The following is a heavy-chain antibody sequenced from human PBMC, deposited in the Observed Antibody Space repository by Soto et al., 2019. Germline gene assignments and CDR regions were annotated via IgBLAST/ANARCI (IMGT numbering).Heavy chain of an antibody. CDR1: GGSIGSEGYC. CDR2: ISSSGST. Sequence: SETLSLTCTVSGGSIGSEGYCWSWIRQHPGKGLEWIGYISSSGSTYHNPSLKSRVTISADTSKNQISLKLTSVTAADTAVYYCARDRGIGAAGSWGQGILVTVSS. CDR3: ARDRGIGAAGS. D-gene: IGHD6-13*01. V-gene: IGHV4-31*03. J-gene: IGHJ5*02.